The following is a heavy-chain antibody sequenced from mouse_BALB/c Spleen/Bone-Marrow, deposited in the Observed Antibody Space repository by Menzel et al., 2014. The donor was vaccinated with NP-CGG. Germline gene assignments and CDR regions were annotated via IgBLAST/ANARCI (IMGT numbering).Heavy chain of an antibody. Sequence: KQSGSELVRPGASVKPSCKASGYTFTSYWMHWVKQRPGQGLEWIGNIYPGSGSTNYDEKFKSKATLTVDTSSSTAYMQLSSLTSEDSAVYYCTNHYFDYWGQGTTLTVSS. CDR1: GYTFTSYW. CDR2: IYPGSGST. CDR3: TNHYFDY. V-gene: IGHV1S22*01. J-gene: IGHJ2*01.